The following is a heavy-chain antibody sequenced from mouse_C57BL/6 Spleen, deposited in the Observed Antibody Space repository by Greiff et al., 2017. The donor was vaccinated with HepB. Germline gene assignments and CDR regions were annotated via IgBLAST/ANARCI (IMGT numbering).Heavy chain of an antibody. CDR3: TRAPYYYGSSHWYFDV. CDR2: IDPETGGT. J-gene: IGHJ1*03. D-gene: IGHD1-1*01. Sequence: QVQLKESGAELVRPGASVTLSCKASGYTFTDYEMHWVKQTPVHGLEWIGAIDPETGGTAYNQKFKGKAILTADKSSSTAYMERRSLTSEDSAVYYCTRAPYYYGSSHWYFDVWGTGTTVTVSS. CDR1: GYTFTDYE. V-gene: IGHV1-15*01.